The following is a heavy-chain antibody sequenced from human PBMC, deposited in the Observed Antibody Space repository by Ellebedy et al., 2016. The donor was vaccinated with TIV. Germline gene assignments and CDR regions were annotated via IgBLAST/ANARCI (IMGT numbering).Heavy chain of an antibody. CDR2: ISSSSSYI. CDR3: ARDAMLWIFDS. J-gene: IGHJ4*02. Sequence: GESLKISCAASGFTFSSYSMNWVRQAPGKGLEWVSSISSSSSYIYYADSVKGRITISRDNAKKSLFLQMNSLRAEDTAIYYCARDAMLWIFDSWGQGTLVTVSS. V-gene: IGHV3-21*01. CDR1: GFTFSSYS. D-gene: IGHD2-2*01.